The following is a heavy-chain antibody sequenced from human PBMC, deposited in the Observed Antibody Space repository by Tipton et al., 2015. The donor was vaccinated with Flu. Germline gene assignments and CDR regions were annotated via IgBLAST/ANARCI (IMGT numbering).Heavy chain of an antibody. CDR1: GYSISSRYY. J-gene: IGHJ4*02. Sequence: TLSLTCTVSGYSISSRYYWGWIRQPPGKGLEWIGCVYHGGTTYYNPPLKSRVAISLDTFKNQFSLKMTSVTGADTAVYYCATTTYYYGSGSHDYWGQGTLVTVSS. CDR3: ATTTYYYGSGSHDY. CDR2: VYHGGTT. V-gene: IGHV4-38-2*02. D-gene: IGHD3-10*01.